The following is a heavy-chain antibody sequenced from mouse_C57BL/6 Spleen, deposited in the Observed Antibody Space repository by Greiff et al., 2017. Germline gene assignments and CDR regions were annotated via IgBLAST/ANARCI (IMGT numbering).Heavy chain of an antibody. D-gene: IGHD1-1*01. CDR1: GYAFTNYL. CDR3: AREYDSSPAWFAY. V-gene: IGHV1-54*01. CDR2: INPGSGGT. Sequence: VKLQQSGAELVRPGTSVKVSCKASGYAFTNYLIEWVKQRPGQGLEWIGVINPGSGGTNYNEKFKGKATLTADKSSSTAYMQLSSLTSEDSAVYFCAREYDSSPAWFAYWGQGTLVTVSA. J-gene: IGHJ3*01.